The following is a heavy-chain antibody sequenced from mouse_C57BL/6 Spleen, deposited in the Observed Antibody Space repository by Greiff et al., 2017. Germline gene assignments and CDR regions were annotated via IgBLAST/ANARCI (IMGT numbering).Heavy chain of an antibody. V-gene: IGHV1-55*01. CDR2: IYPGSGSP. J-gene: IGHJ3*01. CDR1: GYPFTSYW. CDR3: ARSNYGTAWFAY. Sequence: QVQLQQPGAELVKPGASVKISCKASGYPFTSYWITWVKQRPGQGLEWIGDIYPGSGSPNYNEKFKSKATLTVDTSSSTAYMQLSSLTSEDSAVYYCARSNYGTAWFAYWGQGTLVTVSA. D-gene: IGHD1-1*01.